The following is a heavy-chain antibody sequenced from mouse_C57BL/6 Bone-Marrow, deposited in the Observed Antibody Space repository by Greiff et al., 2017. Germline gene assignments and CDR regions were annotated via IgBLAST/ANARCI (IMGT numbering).Heavy chain of an antibody. CDR2: IDPANGNT. CDR1: GFNIKNTY. D-gene: IGHD2-12*01. CDR3: ESNNYDWFAY. Sequence: VQLQQSVAELVRPGASVKLSCTASGFNIKNTYMNWVKQRPEQGLEWIGRIDPANGNTKYAPKFQGKATITADTSSNPAYRQLSSLTSEDTAIYYFESNNYDWFAYCGQGTLGTVSA. J-gene: IGHJ3*01. V-gene: IGHV14-3*01.